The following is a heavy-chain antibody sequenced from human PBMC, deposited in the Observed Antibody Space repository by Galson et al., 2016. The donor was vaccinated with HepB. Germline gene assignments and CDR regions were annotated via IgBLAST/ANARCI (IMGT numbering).Heavy chain of an antibody. J-gene: IGHJ4*02. CDR3: ARESDWYAGGSLDH. V-gene: IGHV4-59*12. CDR1: GGSISPYY. D-gene: IGHD6-19*01. Sequence: SETLSLTCTVSGGSISPYYWGWVRQPPGKGLEWIGYIYHSGSTYYNPSLKSRITISVVTSKNQFSLKLSSVTAADTAVYYCARESDWYAGGSLDHWGQGALVIVSS. CDR2: IYHSGST.